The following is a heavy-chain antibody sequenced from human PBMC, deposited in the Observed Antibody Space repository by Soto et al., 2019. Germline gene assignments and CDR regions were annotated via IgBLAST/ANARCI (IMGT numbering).Heavy chain of an antibody. CDR2: ISGSGGST. V-gene: IGHV3-23*01. J-gene: IGHJ6*03. CDR3: AKFGFSMVRGYMDV. CDR1: GFTFSSYA. Sequence: GGSLRLSCAASGFTFSSYAMSWVRPAPGKGLEWVSAISGSGGSTYYADSVKGRFTISRDNSKNTLYLQMNSLRAEDTAVYYCAKFGFSMVRGYMDVWGKGTTVTVSS. D-gene: IGHD3-10*01.